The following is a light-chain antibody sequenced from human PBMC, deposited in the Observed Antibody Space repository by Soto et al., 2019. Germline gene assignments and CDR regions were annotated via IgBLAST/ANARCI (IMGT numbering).Light chain of an antibody. CDR1: SSDVGGYKY. CDR2: EVN. V-gene: IGLV2-8*01. J-gene: IGLJ1*01. Sequence: QSALTQPPSASGSPGQSVNISGTGTSSDVGGYKYVSWYQQHPGKAPKLMIFEVNKRPSGVPDRFSGSKSGNTASLTVSGLQAEDEADYYCSSYAGINNLGVFGTGTKLTVL. CDR3: SSYAGINNLGV.